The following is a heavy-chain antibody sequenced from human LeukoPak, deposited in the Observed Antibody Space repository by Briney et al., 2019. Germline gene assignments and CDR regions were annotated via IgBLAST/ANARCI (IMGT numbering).Heavy chain of an antibody. Sequence: QPGGSLRLSCAASGFTFSSYWMHWVRQAPGKGLVWVSRINSDGSTASYADSVRGRFTISRDNAKNTLYLQMNSLRAEDTAVYYCARDRGYYDSSGYYSFDYWGQGTLVTVSS. D-gene: IGHD3-22*01. V-gene: IGHV3-74*01. CDR3: ARDRGYYDSSGYYSFDY. J-gene: IGHJ4*02. CDR2: INSDGSTA. CDR1: GFTFSSYW.